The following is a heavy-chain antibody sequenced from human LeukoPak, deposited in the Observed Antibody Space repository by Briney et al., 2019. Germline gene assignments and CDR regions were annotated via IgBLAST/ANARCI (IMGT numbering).Heavy chain of an antibody. Sequence: GGSLRLSCAASGFTFSSYGMHWVRQAPGKGLEWVAVISYDGSNKYYADSVEGRFTISRDNSKNTLYLQMNSLRAEATAVYYCAKDFARLSYYYGSGSYYNDGFGYWGQGTLVTVSS. CDR1: GFTFSSYG. CDR2: ISYDGSNK. CDR3: AKDFARLSYYYGSGSYYNDGFGY. J-gene: IGHJ4*02. V-gene: IGHV3-30*18. D-gene: IGHD3-10*01.